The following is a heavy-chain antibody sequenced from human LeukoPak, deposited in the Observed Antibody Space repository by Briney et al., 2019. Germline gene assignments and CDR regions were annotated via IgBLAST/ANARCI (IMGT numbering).Heavy chain of an antibody. J-gene: IGHJ4*02. CDR1: GFTFSSYA. CDR2: ISYDGSNK. Sequence: GGSLRLSCAASGFTFSSYAMHWVRQAPGKGLEWVAVISYDGSNKYYADSVKGRFTISRDNSKNTLYLHMNSLRAEDTAVYYCARGLYDFWSGYYAWGQGTLVTVSS. D-gene: IGHD3-3*01. V-gene: IGHV3-30-3*01. CDR3: ARGLYDFWSGYYA.